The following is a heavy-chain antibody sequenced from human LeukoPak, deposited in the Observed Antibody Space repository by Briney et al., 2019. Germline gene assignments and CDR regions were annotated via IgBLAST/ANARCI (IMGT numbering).Heavy chain of an antibody. CDR1: GFTFSSYA. CDR2: ISGSGGST. Sequence: GGSLRLSCAASGFTFSSYAMSWVRQAPGKGLEWVSAISGSGGSTYYADSVKGRFTISRDNAKNTLYLQMNSLRAEDSAVYFCARAESGTCMASYYYNGMDVWGQGTTVTVSS. D-gene: IGHD1-26*01. CDR3: ARAESGTCMASYYYNGMDV. J-gene: IGHJ6*02. V-gene: IGHV3-23*01.